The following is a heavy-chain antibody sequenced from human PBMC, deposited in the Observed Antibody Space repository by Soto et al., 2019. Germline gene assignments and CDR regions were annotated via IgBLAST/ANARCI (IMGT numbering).Heavy chain of an antibody. J-gene: IGHJ4*02. D-gene: IGHD5-18*01. CDR1: GGSMSSYY. V-gene: IGHV4-59*08. CDR3: ARINLRGYSYGYSFDY. CDR2: IYYSGST. Sequence: SETLSLTCTVSGGSMSSYYWSWIRQPPGKGLEWMGYIYYSGSTNYNPSLKSRVTISVDTSKNQFSLKLSSVTAADTAVYYCARINLRGYSYGYSFDYWGQGTLVTVSS.